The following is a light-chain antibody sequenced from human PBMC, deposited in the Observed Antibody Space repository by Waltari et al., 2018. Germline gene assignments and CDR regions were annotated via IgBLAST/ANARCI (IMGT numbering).Light chain of an antibody. CDR2: DAS. CDR1: QIINNY. Sequence: EIVLTQSPATLSLSPGKRATLSCRASQIINNYLAWYHQKPGQAPMLLIYDASNRATGVPARFSGSGSGTDFTLTISSLEPEDLGVYYCQQRGNWPITFGQGTRLEI. J-gene: IGKJ5*01. V-gene: IGKV3-11*01. CDR3: QQRGNWPIT.